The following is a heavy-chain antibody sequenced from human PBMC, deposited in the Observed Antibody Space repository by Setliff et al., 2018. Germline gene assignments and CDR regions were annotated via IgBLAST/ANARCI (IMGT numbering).Heavy chain of an antibody. J-gene: IGHJ4*02. CDR1: GGSISSSSYY. CDR2: ISGSGGST. V-gene: IGHV3-23*01. Sequence: PSETLSLTCTVSGGSISSSSYYWGWIRQPPGKGLEWVSAISGSGGSTIYADSVKGRFTIFRDISKNTLYLQMNSLRADDTAVYFCAKDRQPDGRWDIDYWGQGTLVTVSS. CDR3: AKDRQPDGRWDIDY. D-gene: IGHD1-26*01.